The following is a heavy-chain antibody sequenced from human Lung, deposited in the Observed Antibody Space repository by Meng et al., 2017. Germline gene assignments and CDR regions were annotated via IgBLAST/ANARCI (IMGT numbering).Heavy chain of an antibody. Sequence: QRPWGSGLLKPSETLSLTCVVSGGSFSDYYWSWIRQPPGKGLEWIGEINHSGSTNYNPSLESRATISVDTSQNNLSLKLSSVTAADSAVYYCARGPTTMAHDFDYWGQGTLVTVSS. D-gene: IGHD4-11*01. CDR3: ARGPTTMAHDFDY. CDR1: GGSFSDYY. J-gene: IGHJ4*02. CDR2: INHSGST. V-gene: IGHV4-34*01.